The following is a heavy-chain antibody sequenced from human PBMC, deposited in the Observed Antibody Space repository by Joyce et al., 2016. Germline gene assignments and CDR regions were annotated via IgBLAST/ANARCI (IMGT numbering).Heavy chain of an antibody. J-gene: IGHJ4*02. CDR1: GYTCIFDG. CDR2: IHGGNGNV. Sequence: QVQVVQSGAELRKPGASVKVSCKSSGYTCIFDGVHWVRQAPGQRPEWMGWIHGGNGNVEYSQQFQDRVTITRDTAASTAYLEVSSLRSEDTAIYYCAAGFYDVVTGKADPEYWGQGTLVTVSA. CDR3: AAGFYDVVTGKADPEY. D-gene: IGHD3-9*01. V-gene: IGHV1-3*01.